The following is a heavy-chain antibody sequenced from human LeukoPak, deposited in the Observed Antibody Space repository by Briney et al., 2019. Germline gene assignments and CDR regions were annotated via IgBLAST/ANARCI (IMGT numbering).Heavy chain of an antibody. CDR2: IWNDGSNT. CDR1: GFIFSDYG. V-gene: IGHV3-33*01. J-gene: IGHJ3*01. D-gene: IGHD1-26*01. CDR3: ARDNAGLVKHLDAFDL. Sequence: PGRSLRLSCAASGFIFSDYGMHWVRQAPGKGLEWVAVIWNDGSNTYYGDSVKGLFTISRDNSKNTVYLQMNSLRAEDTAAYYCARDNAGLVKHLDAFDLWGQGTMVTVAS.